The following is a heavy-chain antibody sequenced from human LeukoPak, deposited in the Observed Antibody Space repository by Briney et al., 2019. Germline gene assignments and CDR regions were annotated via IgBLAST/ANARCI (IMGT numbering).Heavy chain of an antibody. Sequence: SETLSLTCAVYGGSFSGYQWSGIREPPGKGLEWIGEINHSGSTNYNPSLKSRVTISVDTSKNQFSLKLSSVTAADTAVYYCARGQGATVTPSFDYWGQGTLVTVSS. V-gene: IGHV4-34*01. D-gene: IGHD4-17*01. CDR3: ARGQGATVTPSFDY. CDR2: INHSGST. J-gene: IGHJ4*02. CDR1: GGSFSGYQ.